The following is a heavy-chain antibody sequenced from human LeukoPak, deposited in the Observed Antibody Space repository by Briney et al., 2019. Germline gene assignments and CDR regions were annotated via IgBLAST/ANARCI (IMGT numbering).Heavy chain of an antibody. D-gene: IGHD3-10*01. Sequence: SVKVSCKASGGTFSSYAISWVRQAPGQGLEWTGGIIPIFGTANYAQKFQGRVTITTDESTSTAYMELSSLRSEDTAVYYCARLSYGSGSYYSDYWGQGTLVTVSS. CDR1: GGTFSSYA. V-gene: IGHV1-69*05. CDR2: IIPIFGTA. J-gene: IGHJ4*02. CDR3: ARLSYGSGSYYSDY.